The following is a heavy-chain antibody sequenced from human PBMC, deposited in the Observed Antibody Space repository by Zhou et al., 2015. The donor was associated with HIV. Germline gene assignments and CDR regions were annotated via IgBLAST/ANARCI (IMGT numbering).Heavy chain of an antibody. D-gene: IGHD6-19*01. CDR2: IYTSGST. J-gene: IGHJ5*02. V-gene: IGHV3-53*01. CDR3: AKDPVAVAPNWFDP. CDR1: GFSVSSNY. Sequence: EVQLVESGGGLIQPGGSLRLSCAASGFSVSSNYMTWVRQAPGKGLEWVSLIYTSGSTYYADSVKGRFTISRDNSKNTLYLQMNSLRAEDTAVYYCAKDPVAVAPNWFDPWGQGTLVTVSS.